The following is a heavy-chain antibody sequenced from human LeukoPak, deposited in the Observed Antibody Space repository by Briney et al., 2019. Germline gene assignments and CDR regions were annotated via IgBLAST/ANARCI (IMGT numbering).Heavy chain of an antibody. D-gene: IGHD6-13*01. Sequence: GGSLRLSCAASGFTFSSYAMHWVRQAPGKGLEWVAVISYDGSNKYYADSVKGRFTISRDNSKNTLYLQMNSLRAEDTAVYYCASARPQAGTLYYWGQGTLVTVS. CDR3: ASARPQAGTLYY. V-gene: IGHV3-30-3*01. J-gene: IGHJ4*02. CDR2: ISYDGSNK. CDR1: GFTFSSYA.